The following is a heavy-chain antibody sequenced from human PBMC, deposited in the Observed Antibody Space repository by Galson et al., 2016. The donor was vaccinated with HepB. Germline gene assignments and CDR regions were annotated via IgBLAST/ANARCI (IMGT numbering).Heavy chain of an antibody. Sequence: SLRLSCAVSGFTLSNYRIDWVRQAPGKGLEWVSTIAARSDGSYYEDSVRGRFTISRDNSKNTLSLQMNNLGVEDTALYFCVRDNFADYWGQGTLVTVSS. CDR2: IAARSDGS. V-gene: IGHV3-23*01. J-gene: IGHJ4*02. CDR1: GFTLSNYR. CDR3: VRDNFADY. D-gene: IGHD4-23*01.